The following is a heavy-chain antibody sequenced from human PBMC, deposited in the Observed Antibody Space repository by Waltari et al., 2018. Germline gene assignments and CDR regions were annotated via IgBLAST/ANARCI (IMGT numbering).Heavy chain of an antibody. CDR1: GGSISSSSYY. V-gene: IGHV4-39*01. J-gene: IGHJ4*02. CDR3: ARHFRQSGWVSG. D-gene: IGHD1-26*01. CDR2: IYYSGST. Sequence: QLQLQESGPGLVKPSETLSLTCTVSGGSISSSSYYWGWIRQPPGKGLEWIGSIYYSGSTYYNPSLKSRVTISVDTSKNQFSLKLSSVTAADTAVYYCARHFRQSGWVSGWGQGTLVTVSS.